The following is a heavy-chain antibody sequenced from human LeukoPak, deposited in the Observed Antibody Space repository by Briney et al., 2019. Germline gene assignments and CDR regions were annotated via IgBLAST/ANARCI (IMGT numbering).Heavy chain of an antibody. CDR3: TREEGGSPDY. D-gene: IGHD1-26*01. CDR1: GFNFGDYA. Sequence: GGSLTLSCTASGFNFGDYAMSWVRQAPGKGLDWVGFIRSKDYGGTTQYAASVKGRFTISRDDSKSIAYLQMNSLKTEDTAVYDCTREEGGSPDYWGQGTLVTVSS. J-gene: IGHJ4*02. V-gene: IGHV3-49*04. CDR2: IRSKDYGGTT.